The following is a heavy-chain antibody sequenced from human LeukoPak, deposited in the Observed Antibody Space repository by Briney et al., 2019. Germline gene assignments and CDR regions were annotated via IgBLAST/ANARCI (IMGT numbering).Heavy chain of an antibody. Sequence: GGSLRLSCAASGFTFSSYAMSWVRQAPGKGLEWGSAISGSGKSNSPWYADSVRGRFTISRDNSKTKVYLQMQNLRAEDAAVYFCARARDSPRDQFDYWGQGTLVTVSS. CDR3: ARARDSPRDQFDY. CDR1: GFTFSSYA. V-gene: IGHV3-23*01. CDR2: ISGSGKSNSP. D-gene: IGHD2-21*02. J-gene: IGHJ4*02.